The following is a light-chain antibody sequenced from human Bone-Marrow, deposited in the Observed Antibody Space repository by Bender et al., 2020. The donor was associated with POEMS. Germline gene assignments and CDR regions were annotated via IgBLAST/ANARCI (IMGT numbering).Light chain of an antibody. CDR2: QDN. CDR1: NLGDVY. CDR3: QAWHSRTLVV. J-gene: IGLJ2*01. Sequence: IITCSGDNLGDVYTSWYQQMPGQSPVLVIYQDNQRPSGIPARFSGSNSGNTATLTISGTQALDEADYYCQAWHSRTLVVFGGGTKLTVL. V-gene: IGLV3-1*01.